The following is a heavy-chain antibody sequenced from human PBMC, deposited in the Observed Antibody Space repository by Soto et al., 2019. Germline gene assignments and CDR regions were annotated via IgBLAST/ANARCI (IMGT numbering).Heavy chain of an antibody. CDR3: ARVRDWFDP. CDR2: IDHSGYT. D-gene: IGHD3-3*01. CDR1: GGSFSGYY. Sequence: SETRSLTCAGYGGSFSGYYWHWIRQPPGKGPEWIGEIDHSGYTNYNPSLKSRVTISVDTSKNQFSLRLTSVTAADTAVYYCARVRDWFDPWGQGTLVTVSS. J-gene: IGHJ5*02. V-gene: IGHV4-34*01.